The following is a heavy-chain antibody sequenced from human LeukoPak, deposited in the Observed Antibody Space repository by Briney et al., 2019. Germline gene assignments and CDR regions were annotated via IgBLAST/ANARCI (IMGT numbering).Heavy chain of an antibody. V-gene: IGHV5-51*01. CDR1: GSCFTSYW. Sequence: GASLKISCKGSGSCFTSYWIALVRQMPGKGLEWMGIIYPGDSDTRYSPSFQGQVTISADKSISTAYLQWSSLKASDTAMYYCARQGSYFDYWAQGTLVTVSS. CDR3: ARQGSYFDY. J-gene: IGHJ4*02. CDR2: IYPGDSDT.